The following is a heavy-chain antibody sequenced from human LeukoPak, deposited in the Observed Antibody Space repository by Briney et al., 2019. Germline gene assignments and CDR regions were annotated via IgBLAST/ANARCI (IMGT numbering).Heavy chain of an antibody. D-gene: IGHD2-2*01. CDR2: IYYSGST. CDR3: ARGIVVVPAAVAWFDP. J-gene: IGHJ5*02. V-gene: IGHV4-31*03. Sequence: PSQTLSLTCTVSGGSISSGGYYWSWIPQHPGKGLEWIGYIYYSGSTYSNPSLQSRVTVSVDTSKNQSSLKLSSVTAADTAVYYCARGIVVVPAAVAWFDPWGQGTLVTVSS. CDR1: GGSISSGGYY.